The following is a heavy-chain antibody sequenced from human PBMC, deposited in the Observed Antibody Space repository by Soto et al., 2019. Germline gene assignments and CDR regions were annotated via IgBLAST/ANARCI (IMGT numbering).Heavy chain of an antibody. CDR1: GGTFSSYA. CDR2: IIPIFGTA. V-gene: IGHV1-69*13. CDR3: ARDIGHSSSWYYYYGMDV. J-gene: IGHJ6*02. D-gene: IGHD6-13*01. Sequence: SVKVSCKASGGTFSSYAISWVRQAPGQGLEWTGGIIPIFGTANYAQKFQGRVTITADESTSTAYMELSSLRSENTAVYYCARDIGHSSSWYYYYGMDVWGQGTTVTVSS.